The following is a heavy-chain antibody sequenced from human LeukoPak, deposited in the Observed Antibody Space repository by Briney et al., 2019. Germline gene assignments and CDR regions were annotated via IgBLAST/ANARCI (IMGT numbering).Heavy chain of an antibody. CDR1: GYTFTSYD. D-gene: IGHD3-16*01. Sequence: ASVKVSCKASGYTFTSYDINWVRQATGRRLEWMGWMNPNSGNTGYAQKFQGRVTMTRNTSISTAYMEVSSLRVEDTAVYYCARGGRFGGVSPDFDYWGQGTLVTVSS. CDR2: MNPNSGNT. V-gene: IGHV1-8*01. CDR3: ARGGRFGGVSPDFDY. J-gene: IGHJ4*02.